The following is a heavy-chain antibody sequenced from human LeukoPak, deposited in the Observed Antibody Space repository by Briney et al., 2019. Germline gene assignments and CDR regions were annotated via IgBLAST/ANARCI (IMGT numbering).Heavy chain of an antibody. J-gene: IGHJ4*02. Sequence: GASVKVSCKASGGTFSSYAISWVRQAPGQGLEWMERIIPILGIANYAQKFQGRVTITADKSTSTAYMELSSLRSEDTAVYYCARDYYDSSGPIDYWGQGTLVTVSS. CDR2: IIPILGIA. V-gene: IGHV1-69*04. CDR3: ARDYYDSSGPIDY. CDR1: GGTFSSYA. D-gene: IGHD3-22*01.